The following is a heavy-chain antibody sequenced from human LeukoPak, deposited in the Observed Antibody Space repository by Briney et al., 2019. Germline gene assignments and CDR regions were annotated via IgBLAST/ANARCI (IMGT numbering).Heavy chain of an antibody. V-gene: IGHV3-74*01. CDR3: ARGTIAARHWELDY. Sequence: GGSLRLSCAASGFTFSSYWMHWVRQAPGKGLVWVSRINSDGSSTSYADSVKGRFTISRDNAKNTLYLQMNSLRAEDTAVYYCARGTIAARHWELDYWGQGTLVTVSS. CDR1: GFTFSSYW. J-gene: IGHJ4*02. CDR2: INSDGSST. D-gene: IGHD6-6*01.